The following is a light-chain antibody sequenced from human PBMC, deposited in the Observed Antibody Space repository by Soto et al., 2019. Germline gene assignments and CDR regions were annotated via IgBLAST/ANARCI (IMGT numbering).Light chain of an antibody. CDR2: DAS. CDR1: QSISSW. J-gene: IGKJ1*01. Sequence: DIQMTQSPSTLSASVGDRVTITCRASQSISSWLAWYQQKPGKAPKFLIYDASSLESGVPSRFRGSGSGTEFTLTISSLQPDDFATYYCQQYNTYSPTFGQGTKVEIK. CDR3: QQYNTYSPT. V-gene: IGKV1-5*01.